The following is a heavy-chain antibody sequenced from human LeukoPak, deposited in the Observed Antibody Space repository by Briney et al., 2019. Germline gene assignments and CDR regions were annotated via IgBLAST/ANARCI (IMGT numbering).Heavy chain of an antibody. J-gene: IGHJ1*01. CDR3: ARDTYYDFWSGYYPP. V-gene: IGHV4-30-4*01. D-gene: IGHD3-3*01. CDR2: INHSGST. Sequence: SQTLSLTCTVSGGSISSGDYYWSWIRQPPGKGLEWIGEINHSGSTNYNPSLKSRVTISVDTSKNQFSLKLSSVTAADTAVYYCARDTYYDFWSGYYPPWGQGTLVTVSS. CDR1: GGSISSGDYY.